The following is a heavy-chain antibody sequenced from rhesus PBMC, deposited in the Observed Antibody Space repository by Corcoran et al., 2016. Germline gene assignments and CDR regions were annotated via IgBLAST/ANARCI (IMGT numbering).Heavy chain of an antibody. CDR3: ATYGGDYFYNSLDV. CDR1: GKTLTNSY. J-gene: IGHJ5-2*02. V-gene: IGHV1-111*02. CDR2: VEPEDGEA. D-gene: IGHD3-34*01. Sequence: EVQRVQTGAEVKHPRAPVKIPFSASGKTLTNSYRVRVCIARGKGLEWMRRVEPEDGEAIHAHKFQDRVTIPADTSTDTAYMELSSLRSEDTAVYYCATYGGDYFYNSLDVWGRGVLVTVSS.